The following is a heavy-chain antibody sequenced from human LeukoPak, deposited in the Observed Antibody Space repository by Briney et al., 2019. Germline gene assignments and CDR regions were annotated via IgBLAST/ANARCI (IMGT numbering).Heavy chain of an antibody. D-gene: IGHD3-10*01. CDR3: AREYFGESFDY. V-gene: IGHV3-48*03. CDR2: INDSGDTK. J-gene: IGHJ4*02. Sequence: GGSLRLSCAASGFSFSTFEMNWVRQAPGKGLEWLSYINDSGDTKHYADSVKGRFTISRDNAHNSLFLQLNSLRDDDTAVYFCAREYFGESFDYWGQGTLVTVSS. CDR1: GFSFSTFE.